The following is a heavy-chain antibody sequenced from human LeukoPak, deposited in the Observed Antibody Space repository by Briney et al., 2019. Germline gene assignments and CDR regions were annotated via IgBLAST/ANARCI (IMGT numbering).Heavy chain of an antibody. CDR3: AKGTRVSSYPFDY. CDR2: ISGSGGST. V-gene: IGHV3-23*01. CDR1: GFTFSSYA. D-gene: IGHD1-26*01. J-gene: IGHJ4*02. Sequence: PGGSLRLSCAASGFTFSSYAMSWVRQAPGKGLEWVSAISGSGGSTYYADSVKGRFTISRDNSKNTPYLQMNSLRAEDTAVYYCAKGTRVSSYPFDYWGQGTLVTVSS.